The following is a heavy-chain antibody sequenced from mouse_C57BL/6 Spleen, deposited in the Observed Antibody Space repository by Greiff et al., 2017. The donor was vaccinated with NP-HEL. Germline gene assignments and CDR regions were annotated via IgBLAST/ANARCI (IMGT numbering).Heavy chain of an antibody. CDR1: GYAFTNYL. CDR3: ARSGEYPYDGYYYYAMDY. Sequence: VQLVESGAELVRPGTSVKVSCKASGYAFTNYLIEWVKQRPGQGLEWIGVINPGSGGTTYNEKFKGKATLTADKSSSTAYMQLSSLTSEDSAVYFCARSGEYPYDGYYYYAMDYWGQGTSVTVSS. CDR2: INPGSGGT. D-gene: IGHD2-12*01. V-gene: IGHV1-54*01. J-gene: IGHJ4*01.